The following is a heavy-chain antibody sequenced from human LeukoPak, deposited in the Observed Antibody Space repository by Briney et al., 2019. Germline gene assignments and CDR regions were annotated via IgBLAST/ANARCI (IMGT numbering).Heavy chain of an antibody. D-gene: IGHD2-2*01. Sequence: PGGSLRLSCAASGFTFSSYGMHWVRQAPGKVLEWVAFIRYDGSNKYYADSVKGRFTISRDNSKDTLYLQMNSLRAEDTAVYYCAKGLLGYCSSTSCHDLDDWGQGTLVTVSS. CDR1: GFTFSSYG. CDR2: IRYDGSNK. V-gene: IGHV3-30*02. CDR3: AKGLLGYCSSTSCHDLDD. J-gene: IGHJ4*02.